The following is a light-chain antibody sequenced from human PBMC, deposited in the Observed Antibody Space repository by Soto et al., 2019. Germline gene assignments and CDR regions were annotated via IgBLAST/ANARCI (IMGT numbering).Light chain of an antibody. Sequence: EIVLTQSPVTLSVSPGERATLSCMTSQSVSYYLACYQQKPGQAPRLLIYDASNRATGIPARFSGSGSGTDFTLTISILEPEDFAVYYCQQRYSGWTFGQGTKVDIK. V-gene: IGKV3-11*01. CDR2: DAS. CDR3: QQRYSGWT. CDR1: QSVSYY. J-gene: IGKJ1*01.